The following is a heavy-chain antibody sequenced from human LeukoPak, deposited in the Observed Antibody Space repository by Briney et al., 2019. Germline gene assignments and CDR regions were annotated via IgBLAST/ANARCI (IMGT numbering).Heavy chain of an antibody. CDR3: ARVPYGSGSPGAFDI. Sequence: KSSETLSLTCTVSGGSISSYYWSWIRQPPGKGLEWIGYIYTSGSTNYNPSLKSRVTMSVDTSKNQFSLKLSSVTAADTAVYYCARVPYGSGSPGAFDIWGQGTMVTVSS. D-gene: IGHD3-10*01. CDR1: GGSISSYY. CDR2: IYTSGST. J-gene: IGHJ3*02. V-gene: IGHV4-4*08.